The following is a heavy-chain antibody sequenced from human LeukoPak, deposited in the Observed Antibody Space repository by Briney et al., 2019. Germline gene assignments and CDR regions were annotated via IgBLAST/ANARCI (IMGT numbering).Heavy chain of an antibody. V-gene: IGHV3-23*01. Sequence: GGSLRLSCAASGFTFSSYAMSWVRQAPGKGLEWVSAISGSGGSTYYADSVKGRFTISRDNSKNTLYLQMNSLRAEDTDVYYCAKSHYDFWSGYYPIDYWGQGTLVTVSS. J-gene: IGHJ4*02. D-gene: IGHD3-3*01. CDR3: AKSHYDFWSGYYPIDY. CDR1: GFTFSSYA. CDR2: ISGSGGST.